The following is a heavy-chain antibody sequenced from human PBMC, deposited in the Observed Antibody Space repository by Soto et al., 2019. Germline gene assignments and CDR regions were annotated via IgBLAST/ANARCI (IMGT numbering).Heavy chain of an antibody. CDR3: ARLGGYCSGTNCYGYYGMDV. Sequence: ASETLSLTCTVSGGSMSSCYWSWIRQHPGKGLEWIGNIYYSGSTYYSPSLKSRVTISVDTSKNQFSLKVSSVTAADTAVYYCARLGGYCSGTNCYGYYGMDVWGQGTTVTVSS. D-gene: IGHD2-2*01. CDR1: GGSMSSCY. J-gene: IGHJ6*02. CDR2: IYYSGST. V-gene: IGHV4-59*08.